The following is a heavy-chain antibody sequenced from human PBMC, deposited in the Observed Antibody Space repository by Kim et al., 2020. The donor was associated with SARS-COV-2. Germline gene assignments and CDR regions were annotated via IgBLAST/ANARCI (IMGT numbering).Heavy chain of an antibody. CDR1: GYTFTSYA. D-gene: IGHD6-13*01. J-gene: IGHJ6*02. CDR3: ARDRPPPGYSSSWPDYYYYYGMDV. Sequence: ASVKVSCKASGYTFTSYAMNWVRQAPGQGLEWMGWINTNTGNPTYAQGFTGRFVFSLDTSVSTAYLQISSLKAEDTAVYYCARDRPPPGYSSSWPDYYYYYGMDVWGQGTTVTVSS. V-gene: IGHV7-4-1*02. CDR2: INTNTGNP.